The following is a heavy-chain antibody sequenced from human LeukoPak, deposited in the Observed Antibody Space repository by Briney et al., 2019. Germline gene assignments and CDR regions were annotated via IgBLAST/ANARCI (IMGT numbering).Heavy chain of an antibody. CDR2: IKYDGSST. J-gene: IGHJ4*02. Sequence: WGSLTLTCAASGFTISSYCLRWVRHAPGKGLVWVSRIKYDGSSTNYPASVKGRFTISRDNAKNKLYLQMNSLSAEDTGVYYCVRTSERDSLQFFFYSWGQGTPVTVSS. CDR1: GFTISSYC. V-gene: IGHV3-74*01. CDR3: VRTSERDSLQFFFYS. D-gene: IGHD5-24*01.